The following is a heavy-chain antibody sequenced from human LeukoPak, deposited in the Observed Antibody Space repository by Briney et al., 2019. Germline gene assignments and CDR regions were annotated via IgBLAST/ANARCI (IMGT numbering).Heavy chain of an antibody. V-gene: IGHV4-34*01. CDR2: INHSGST. Sequence: SETLSLTCAVYGGSFSGYYWSWIRQPPGKGLEWIGEINHSGSTNYNPSLKSRVTISVDTSKNQFSLKLSFVTAADTAVYYCARAWYYYDSSGYYPFDYWGQGTLVTVSS. J-gene: IGHJ4*02. CDR1: GGSFSGYY. D-gene: IGHD3-22*01. CDR3: ARAWYYYDSSGYYPFDY.